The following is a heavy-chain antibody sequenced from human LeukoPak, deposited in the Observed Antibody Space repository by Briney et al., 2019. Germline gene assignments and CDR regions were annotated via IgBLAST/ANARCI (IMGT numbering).Heavy chain of an antibody. CDR1: GFTFSSYG. Sequence: PGGTLRLSCAASGFTFSSYGMSWVRQAPGKGLEWVSAISGSGGSTYYADSVKGRFTISRDNSKNTLYLQMNSLRAEDTAVYYCAKDGVGATALRGFYDAFDIWGQGTMVTVSS. CDR2: ISGSGGST. D-gene: IGHD1-26*01. V-gene: IGHV3-23*01. J-gene: IGHJ3*02. CDR3: AKDGVGATALRGFYDAFDI.